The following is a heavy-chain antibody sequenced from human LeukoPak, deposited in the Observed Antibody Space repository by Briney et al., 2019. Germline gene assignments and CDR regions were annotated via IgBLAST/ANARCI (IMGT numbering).Heavy chain of an antibody. CDR3: ARRLLWFGRGYFDY. V-gene: IGHV4-34*01. CDR1: GFTFSSYE. J-gene: IGHJ4*02. Sequence: PGGPLRLSCAASGFTFSSYEMNWVRQPPGKGLEWIGEINHSGRTNYNPSLKSRVTISVDTSKNQFSLKLSSVTAADTAVYYCARRLLWFGRGYFDYWGQGTLVTVSS. D-gene: IGHD3-10*01. CDR2: INHSGRT.